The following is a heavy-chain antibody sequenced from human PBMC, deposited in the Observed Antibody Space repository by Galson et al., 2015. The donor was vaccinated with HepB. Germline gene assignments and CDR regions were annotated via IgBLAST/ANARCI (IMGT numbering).Heavy chain of an antibody. V-gene: IGHV2-70*11. CDR3: ARSRAPVYDSSGLPDAFDI. CDR2: IDWDDDK. CDR1: GFSLSTSGMC. Sequence: PALVKPTQTLTLTCTFSGFSLSTSGMCVSWIRQPPGKALEWLARIDWDDDKYYSTSLKTRLTISKDTSKNQVVLTMTNMDPVDTATYYCARSRAPVYDSSGLPDAFDIWGQGTMVTVSS. J-gene: IGHJ3*02. D-gene: IGHD3-22*01.